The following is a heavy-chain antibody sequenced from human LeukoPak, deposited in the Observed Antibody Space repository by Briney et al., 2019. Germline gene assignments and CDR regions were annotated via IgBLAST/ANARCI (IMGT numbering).Heavy chain of an antibody. D-gene: IGHD6-25*01. Sequence: SETLSLTCAVYGGSFSGYYWSWIRQPPGKGLEWIGEINHSGSTNYNPSLKSRVTISVDTSKNQFSLKLSSVTAADTAVYYCARPESGYDAFDIWGQGTMVTVSS. J-gene: IGHJ3*02. CDR1: GGSFSGYY. CDR2: INHSGST. CDR3: ARPESGYDAFDI. V-gene: IGHV4-34*01.